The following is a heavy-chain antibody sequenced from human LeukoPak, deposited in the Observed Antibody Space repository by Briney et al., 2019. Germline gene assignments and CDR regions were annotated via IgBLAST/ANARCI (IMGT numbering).Heavy chain of an antibody. CDR2: ISSSSSYI. V-gene: IGHV3-21*01. Sequence: GGSLRLSCAASGFTFSSYSMNWVRQAPGKGLEWVSSISSSSSYIYYADSGKGRFTISRDNAKNSLYLQMNSLRAEDTAVYYCARDQRTVYSSLGYWGQGTLVTVSS. CDR3: ARDQRTVYSSLGY. J-gene: IGHJ4*02. CDR1: GFTFSSYS. D-gene: IGHD2-21*01.